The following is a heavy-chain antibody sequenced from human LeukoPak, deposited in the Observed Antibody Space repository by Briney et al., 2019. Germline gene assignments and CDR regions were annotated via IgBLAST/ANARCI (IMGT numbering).Heavy chain of an antibody. Sequence: LRLSCAASGFPLDDYAMHWVRQAPGKGLEWVSGISWNSGSIGYADSVKGRFTISRDNAKNSLYLQMNSLRAEDTALYYCAKEVGYSYGFRYYDYWGQGTLVTVSS. CDR2: ISWNSGSI. CDR1: GFPLDDYA. V-gene: IGHV3-9*01. D-gene: IGHD5-18*01. CDR3: AKEVGYSYGFRYYDY. J-gene: IGHJ4*02.